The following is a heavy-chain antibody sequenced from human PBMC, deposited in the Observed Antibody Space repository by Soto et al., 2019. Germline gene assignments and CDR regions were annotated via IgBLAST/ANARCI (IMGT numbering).Heavy chain of an antibody. CDR3: AKDPRGELRSYYYYGMDV. J-gene: IGHJ6*02. D-gene: IGHD1-7*01. CDR2: ISGSGGST. V-gene: IGHV3-23*01. Sequence: GGSLRLSCAASGFTFSSYAMSWVRQAPGKGLEWVSAISGSGGSTYYADSVKGRFTISRDNSKNTLYLQMNSLRAEDTAVYYCAKDPRGELRSYYYYGMDVWGQGTTVTVSS. CDR1: GFTFSSYA.